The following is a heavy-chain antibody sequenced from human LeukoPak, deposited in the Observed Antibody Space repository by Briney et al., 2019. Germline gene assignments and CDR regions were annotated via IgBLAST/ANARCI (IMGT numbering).Heavy chain of an antibody. D-gene: IGHD6-13*01. CDR1: GFTFSNYG. V-gene: IGHV3-30*03. Sequence: GRSLRLSCAASGFTFSNYGIHWVRQAPGKGLEWVAVISYDGSNKYYADSVKGRFTISRDNSKNTLYLQMNSLRVEDTAVYYCARGYSSSWYWFDPWGQGTLVTVSS. J-gene: IGHJ5*02. CDR3: ARGYSSSWYWFDP. CDR2: ISYDGSNK.